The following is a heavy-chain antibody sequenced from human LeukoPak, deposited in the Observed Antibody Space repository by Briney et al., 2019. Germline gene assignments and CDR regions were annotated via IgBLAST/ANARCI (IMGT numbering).Heavy chain of an antibody. CDR2: IFYSGSA. CDR3: ARGSTLIRGFDY. Sequence: SSETLSLTCTVSGGSVSSGSYYWNWIRQHPEKSLEWIGYIFYSGSAYYNPSLKSRVTISVDTSKNQFSLKLSSVTAADTAVYYCARGSTLIRGFDYWGQGTLVTVSS. J-gene: IGHJ4*02. V-gene: IGHV4-31*03. D-gene: IGHD3-10*01. CDR1: GGSVSSGSYY.